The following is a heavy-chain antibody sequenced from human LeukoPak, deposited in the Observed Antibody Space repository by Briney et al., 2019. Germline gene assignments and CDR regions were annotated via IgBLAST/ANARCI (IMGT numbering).Heavy chain of an antibody. J-gene: IGHJ5*02. CDR3: ATHSSSGWFDP. CDR1: GGSISSGSYY. Sequence: SQTLSLTCTVSGGSISSGSYYWSWIRQPAGKGLEWIGRIYTSGSTNYNPSLKSRVTISVDTSKNQFSLKLSSVTAADTAVYYCATHSSSGWFDPWGQGTLVTVSS. CDR2: IYTSGST. V-gene: IGHV4-61*02. D-gene: IGHD6-6*01.